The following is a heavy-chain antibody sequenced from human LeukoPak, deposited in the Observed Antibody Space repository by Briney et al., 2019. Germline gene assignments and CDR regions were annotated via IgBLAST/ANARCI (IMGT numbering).Heavy chain of an antibody. J-gene: IGHJ4*02. CDR2: IYYSGST. D-gene: IGHD3-22*01. CDR1: GGSISSGGYY. Sequence: SQTLSLTCTVSGGSISSGGYYWSWIRQRPGKGLEWIGYIYYSGSTYYNPSLKSRVTISVDTSKNQFSLKLSSVTAADTAVYYCATRYYDSSGYRPDFDYWGQGTLVTVSS. V-gene: IGHV4-31*03. CDR3: ATRYYDSSGYRPDFDY.